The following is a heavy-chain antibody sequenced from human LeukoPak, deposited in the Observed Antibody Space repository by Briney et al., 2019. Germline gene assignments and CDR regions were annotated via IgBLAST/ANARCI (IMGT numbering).Heavy chain of an antibody. CDR2: ISSSSSTI. V-gene: IGHV3-48*02. D-gene: IGHD4-17*01. J-gene: IGHJ5*02. Sequence: GGSLRLSCAASGFTFSSYSMTWVRQAPGKGLEWVSYISSSSSTIYYADSVKGRFTISRDNAKNSLYLQMNSLRDEDTAVYYCARGVRVTTNWFDPWGQGTLVTVSS. CDR3: ARGVRVTTNWFDP. CDR1: GFTFSSYS.